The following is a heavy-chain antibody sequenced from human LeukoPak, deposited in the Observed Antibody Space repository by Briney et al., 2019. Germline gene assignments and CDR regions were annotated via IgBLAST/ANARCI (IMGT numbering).Heavy chain of an antibody. CDR2: ISDRSSTI. Sequence: GESLRLSCAASGFTFTEYSIIWVRQAPGKGLEWVSFISDISDRSSTIHYADSVKGRFTISRDNAERSVYMQMNSLRADDTAVYYCARVRGPTLKTCYMDVWGTGTTVTVSS. V-gene: IGHV3-48*04. D-gene: IGHD3-10*01. J-gene: IGHJ6*03. CDR3: ARVRGPTLKTCYMDV. CDR1: GFTFTEYS.